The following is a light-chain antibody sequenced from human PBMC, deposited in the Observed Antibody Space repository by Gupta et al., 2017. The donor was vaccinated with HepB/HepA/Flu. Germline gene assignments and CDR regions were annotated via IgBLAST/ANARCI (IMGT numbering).Light chain of an antibody. CDR3: LQDYNYPWT. Sequence: AIQLTTSPSSLSASVGDRVTITCRASQGIRNDLGWYQQKPGKAPKLLIYAASSLQSGVPSRFSGSGSGTDFTLTISSLQPEDFATYYCLQDYNYPWTFGQGTKVEIK. J-gene: IGKJ1*01. CDR2: AAS. CDR1: QGIRND. V-gene: IGKV1-6*01.